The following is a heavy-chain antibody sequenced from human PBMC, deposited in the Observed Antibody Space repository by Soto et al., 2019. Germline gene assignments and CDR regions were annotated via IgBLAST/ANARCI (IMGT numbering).Heavy chain of an antibody. Sequence: PSDTLSLTCTVSGGSISSYDWSWIRQPPGKGLEWIGYIYYSGSTNYNPSLKSRVTISVDTSKNQFSLKLSSVTAADTAVYYCARHVDDILTGYYYYFDYWGQGTLVTVSS. CDR2: IYYSGST. V-gene: IGHV4-59*08. D-gene: IGHD3-9*01. CDR3: ARHVDDILTGYYYYFDY. J-gene: IGHJ4*02. CDR1: GGSISSYD.